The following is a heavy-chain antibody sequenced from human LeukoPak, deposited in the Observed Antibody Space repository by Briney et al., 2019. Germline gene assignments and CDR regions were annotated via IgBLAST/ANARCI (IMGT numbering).Heavy chain of an antibody. J-gene: IGHJ4*02. CDR1: GGTFSSYA. CDR2: IIPIFGTA. D-gene: IGHD3-22*01. Sequence: GASVKVSCKDSGGTFSSYAISWVRQAPGQGLEWMGGIIPIFGTANYAQKFQGRVTITADESTSTAYMELSSLRSEDTAVYYCARHLNYYDSSGPADYWGQGTLVTVSS. V-gene: IGHV1-69*13. CDR3: ARHLNYYDSSGPADY.